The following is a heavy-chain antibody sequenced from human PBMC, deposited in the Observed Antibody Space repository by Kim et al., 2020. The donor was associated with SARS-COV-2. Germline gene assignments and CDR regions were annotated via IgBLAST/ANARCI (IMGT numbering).Heavy chain of an antibody. CDR1: GFTFSGYE. CDR3: ATHRTGYYTS. V-gene: IGHV3-48*03. D-gene: IGHD3-3*01. CDR2: ITGSGDMI. J-gene: IGHJ5*02. Sequence: GGSLRLSCVVSGFTFSGYEMNWARQAPGKGLEWVSHITGSGDMILYADSVKGRFTTSRDNAKNSLYLQMNNLRVEDTAVYYCATHRTGYYTSWGQGTLVTVSS.